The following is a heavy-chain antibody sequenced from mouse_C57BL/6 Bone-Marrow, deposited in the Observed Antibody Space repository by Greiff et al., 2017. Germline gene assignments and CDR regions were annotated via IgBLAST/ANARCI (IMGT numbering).Heavy chain of an antibody. J-gene: IGHJ1*03. D-gene: IGHD1-1*01. CDR2: ISGGGGNT. CDR3: SRQVTTVLATKYFDV. V-gene: IGHV5-9*01. Sequence: EVQLMESGGGLVKPGGSLKLSCAASGFTFSSYTMSWVRQTPEKRLQWVAAISGGGGNTYYPDSVKGRFTISRDNDMNILYLQMSSLRSEDTALYYCSRQVTTVLATKYFDVWGTGTTVTVSS. CDR1: GFTFSSYT.